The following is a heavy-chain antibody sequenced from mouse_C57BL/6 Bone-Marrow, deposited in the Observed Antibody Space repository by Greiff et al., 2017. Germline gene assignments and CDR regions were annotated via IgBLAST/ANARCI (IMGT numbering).Heavy chain of an antibody. CDR3: ARECYYYGSSYEKSVY. CDR2: INPSNGGT. D-gene: IGHD1-1*01. J-gene: IGHJ2*01. Sequence: QVQLQQPGTELVKPGASVKLSCKASGYTFTSYWMHWVKQRPGQGLEWIGNINPSNGGTNYNEKFKSKATLTVDKSSSTAYMQLSSLTSEDSAVYYCARECYYYGSSYEKSVYWGQGTTLTVSS. V-gene: IGHV1-53*01. CDR1: GYTFTSYW.